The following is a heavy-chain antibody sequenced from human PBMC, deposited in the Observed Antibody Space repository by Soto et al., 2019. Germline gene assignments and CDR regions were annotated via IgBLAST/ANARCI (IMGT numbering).Heavy chain of an antibody. CDR3: VRDSHGDY. J-gene: IGHJ4*02. V-gene: IGHV3-74*03. Sequence: EVQLVESGGGLVQPGGSLRLSCAASGFTFNSYWMQWVRHAPGKGLEWVSRIDGDEDSTTKYVDSVKGPFTSSRDHVKNTLYLQMISLRAEDMAVYYCVRDSHGDYWGQGTLVTVSS. CDR2: IDGDEDSTT. CDR1: GFTFNSYW.